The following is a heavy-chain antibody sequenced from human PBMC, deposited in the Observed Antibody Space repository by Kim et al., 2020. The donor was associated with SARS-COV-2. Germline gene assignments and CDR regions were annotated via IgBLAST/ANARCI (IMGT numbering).Heavy chain of an antibody. CDR3: AGSYNSGWHNGGY. J-gene: IGHJ4*02. CDR2: IKKDGSEK. D-gene: IGHD6-19*01. V-gene: IGHV3-7*01. Sequence: GGSLRLSCAASGFIFSDYWMSWVRQAPGKGLQWVANIKKDGSEKYYVDSVKGRFTISRDNAKNSLYLQMNSLRVEDTAVFYCAGSYNSGWHNGGYWGQGTLVTVSS. CDR1: GFIFSDYW.